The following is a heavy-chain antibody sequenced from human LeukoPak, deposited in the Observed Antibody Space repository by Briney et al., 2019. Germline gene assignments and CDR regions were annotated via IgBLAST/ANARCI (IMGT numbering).Heavy chain of an antibody. CDR2: IQFDGNDK. CDR3: ARVEVVVAALDY. CDR1: AFTFNNYG. V-gene: IGHV3-30*02. Sequence: GGSLRLSCAASAFTFNNYGMHWVRQAPGKGLEWVAFIQFDGNDKFYADSVKGRFTISRDNAKNSLYLQMNSLRAEDTAVYYCARVEVVVAALDYWGQGTLVTVSS. J-gene: IGHJ4*02. D-gene: IGHD2-15*01.